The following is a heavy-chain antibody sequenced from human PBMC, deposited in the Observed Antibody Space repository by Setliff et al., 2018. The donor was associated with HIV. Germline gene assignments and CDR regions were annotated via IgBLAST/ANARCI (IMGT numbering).Heavy chain of an antibody. Sequence: TLSLTCTVSGDSISSYSWNWIRQSPGGGLEWIGFIFSSGSTKYNPSLQSRVTMSIDTSKNQFSLRLTSVTAADTAVYYCARRIDDSGSFPDKNWFDTWGQGSLVTVSS. CDR1: GDSISSYS. CDR3: ARRIDDSGSFPDKNWFDT. V-gene: IGHV4-4*09. CDR2: IFSSGST. D-gene: IGHD3-10*01. J-gene: IGHJ5*02.